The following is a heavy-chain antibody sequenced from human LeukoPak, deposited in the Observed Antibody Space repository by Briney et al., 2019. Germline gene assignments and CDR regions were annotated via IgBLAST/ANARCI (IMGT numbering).Heavy chain of an antibody. CDR3: ARSFCSGGSCYSVRYYYYGMDV. V-gene: IGHV4-34*01. CDR1: GGSFSGYY. J-gene: IGHJ6*02. CDR2: INHSGST. D-gene: IGHD2-15*01. Sequence: PSETLSLTCAVCGGSFSGYYWSWIRQPPGKGLEWIGEINHSGSTNYNPSLKSRVTISVDTSKNQFSLKLSSVTAADTAVYYCARSFCSGGSCYSVRYYYYGMDVWGQGTTVTVSS.